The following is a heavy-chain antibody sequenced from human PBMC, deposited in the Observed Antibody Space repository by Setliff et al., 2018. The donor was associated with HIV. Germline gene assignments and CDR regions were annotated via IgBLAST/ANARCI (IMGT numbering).Heavy chain of an antibody. D-gene: IGHD6-19*01. CDR3: ARGRYSSGWDKDAFDI. V-gene: IGHV4-61*02. CDR1: GGSISSGSYY. J-gene: IGHJ3*02. CDR2: IYTSGNT. Sequence: PSETLSLTCTVSGGSISSGSYYWSWIRQPAGKGLEWIGRIYTSGNTNYNPSLKSRVTISADTSKKQFSLKLNSVTAADTAVYYCARGRYSSGWDKDAFDIWGQGTMVTVSS.